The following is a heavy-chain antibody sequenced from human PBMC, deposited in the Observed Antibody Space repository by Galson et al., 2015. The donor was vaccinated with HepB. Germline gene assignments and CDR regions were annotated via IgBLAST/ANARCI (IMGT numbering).Heavy chain of an antibody. CDR2: IKQHGSGT. V-gene: IGHV3-7*01. Sequence: SLRLSCAASGFTFSSYWMTWVRQAPGKGLEWVANIKQHGSGTYYVDSVKGRFTISRDNAKKSLYLQMNSLRTEDTAVYHCARGSVSGWTEYFDNWGQGTLVTVSS. J-gene: IGHJ4*02. CDR3: ARGSVSGWTEYFDN. CDR1: GFTFSSYW. D-gene: IGHD6-19*01.